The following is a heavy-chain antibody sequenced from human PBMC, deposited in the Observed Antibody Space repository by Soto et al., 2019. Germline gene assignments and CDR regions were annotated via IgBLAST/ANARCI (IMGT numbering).Heavy chain of an antibody. CDR3: ARDLRPYWYFDL. Sequence: GGSLRLSCAASGFTFSSYSMNWVRQAPGKGLEWVSSISSSSYIYYADSVKGRFTISRDNAKNSLYLQMNSLRAEDTAVYYCARDLRPYWYFDLWGRGTLVTVSS. CDR1: GFTFSSYS. V-gene: IGHV3-21*01. J-gene: IGHJ2*01. CDR2: ISSSSYI. D-gene: IGHD6-25*01.